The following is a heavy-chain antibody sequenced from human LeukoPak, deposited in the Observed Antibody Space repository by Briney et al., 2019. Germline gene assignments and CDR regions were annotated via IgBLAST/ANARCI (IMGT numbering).Heavy chain of an antibody. D-gene: IGHD1/OR15-1a*01. V-gene: IGHV3-7*01. CDR1: GLSFSGQW. CDR2: IKYDGSEK. J-gene: IGHJ4*02. Sequence: GGSLRLSCTASGLSFSGQWMNWVRQSPGQGLEWVANIKYDGSEKYYVDSVKGRFTIFREDAKNSLSLQMDSVRPEDTAVYYCAFNNNFKYWGQGTLVIVSS. CDR3: AFNNNFKY.